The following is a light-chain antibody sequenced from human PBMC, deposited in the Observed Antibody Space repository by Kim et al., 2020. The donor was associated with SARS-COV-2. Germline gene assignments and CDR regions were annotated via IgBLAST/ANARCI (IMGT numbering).Light chain of an antibody. J-gene: IGLJ3*02. CDR1: KLGDKY. CDR3: QAWDSYWV. CDR2: QDS. V-gene: IGLV3-1*01. Sequence: SYELTQPPSVSVSPGQTASITCSGDKLGDKYACWYQQKPGQSPVLVIYQDSKRPSGIPERFYGSNSGNTATLTISGTQAMDEADYYCQAWDSYWVFGGGTQLTVL.